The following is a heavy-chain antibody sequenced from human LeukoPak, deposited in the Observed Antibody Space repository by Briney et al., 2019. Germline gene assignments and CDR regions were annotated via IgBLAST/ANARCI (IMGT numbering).Heavy chain of an antibody. Sequence: ASVKVSCKASGYTFTSYDINWVRQATGQGLESMGWMNPNSGNTGYAQKFQGRVTITRNTSISTAYMELSSLRTEDTAVYYCARVRSTGYYYYMDVWGKGTTVTVSS. CDR1: GYTFTSYD. V-gene: IGHV1-8*03. J-gene: IGHJ6*03. D-gene: IGHD2-2*01. CDR3: ARVRSTGYYYYMDV. CDR2: MNPNSGNT.